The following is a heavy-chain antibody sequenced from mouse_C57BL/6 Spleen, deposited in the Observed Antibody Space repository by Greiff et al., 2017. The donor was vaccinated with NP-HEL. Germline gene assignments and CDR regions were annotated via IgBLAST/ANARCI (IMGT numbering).Heavy chain of an antibody. D-gene: IGHD3-2*02. CDR1: GYTFTSYW. Sequence: VQLQQSGAELVMPGASVKLSCKASGYTFTSYWMHWVKQRPGQGLEWIGEIDPSDSYTNYNQKFKGKSTLTVDKSSSTAYMQLSSLTSEDSAVYYWARRRETAQATSWFAYWGQGTLVTVSA. J-gene: IGHJ3*01. CDR2: IDPSDSYT. CDR3: ARRRETAQATSWFAY. V-gene: IGHV1-69*01.